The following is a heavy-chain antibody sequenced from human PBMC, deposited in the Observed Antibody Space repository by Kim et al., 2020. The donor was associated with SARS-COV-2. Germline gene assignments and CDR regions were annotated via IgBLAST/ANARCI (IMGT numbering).Heavy chain of an antibody. D-gene: IGHD3-22*01. J-gene: IGHJ5*02. V-gene: IGHV5-51*01. CDR1: GYSFTSYW. Sequence: GESLKISCKGSGYSFTSYWIGWVRQMPGKGLEWMGIIYPGDSDTGYSPSFQGQVTISADKSISTAYLQWSSLKASDTAMYYCARRANSYYYDSSGYLNWFDPWGQGTLVTVSS. CDR3: ARRANSYYYDSSGYLNWFDP. CDR2: IYPGDSDT.